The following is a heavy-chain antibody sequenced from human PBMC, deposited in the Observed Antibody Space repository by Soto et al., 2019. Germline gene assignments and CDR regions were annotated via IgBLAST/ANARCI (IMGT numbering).Heavy chain of an antibody. Sequence: QVQLQESGPGLVKPSQTLSLTCTVSGGSISSGDYYWSWIRQPPRKGLEWIGYIYYSGSTYYNPSLKSRVTISVDTSKNQFSLKLSSVTAADTAVYYCARELLWFGESSNWFDPWGQGTLVTVSS. CDR3: ARELLWFGESSNWFDP. CDR2: IYYSGST. V-gene: IGHV4-30-4*01. D-gene: IGHD3-10*01. CDR1: GGSISSGDYY. J-gene: IGHJ5*02.